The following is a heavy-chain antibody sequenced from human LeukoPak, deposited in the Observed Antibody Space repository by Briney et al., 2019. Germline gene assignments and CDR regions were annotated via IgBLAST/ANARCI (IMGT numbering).Heavy chain of an antibody. V-gene: IGHV3-74*01. CDR1: GFTFSSYW. D-gene: IGHD2-8*01. J-gene: IGHJ3*02. CDR3: ARVQGHPPNGLDI. CDR2: INSDGSST. Sequence: PGGSLRLSCAASGFTFSSYWMHWVRQAPGKGLVWVSRINSDGSSTSYADSVKGRFPISRDNAKNTLDLQMNSLRAEDTAVYYCARVQGHPPNGLDIWGQGTMVTVSS.